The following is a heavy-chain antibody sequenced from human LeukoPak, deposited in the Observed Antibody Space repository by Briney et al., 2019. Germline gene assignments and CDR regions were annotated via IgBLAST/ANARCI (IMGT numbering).Heavy chain of an antibody. D-gene: IGHD1-14*01. Sequence: NPSETLSLTCAVYGGSFSGFYWSWIRQPPGKGLEWIGEINHGGSTNYNPSLKSRVTISVDTSKNQFSLKLSSVTAADTAVYYCARGVTASQGIFDYWGQGTLVTVSS. CDR2: INHGGST. CDR3: ARGVTASQGIFDY. J-gene: IGHJ4*02. V-gene: IGHV4-34*01. CDR1: GGSFSGFY.